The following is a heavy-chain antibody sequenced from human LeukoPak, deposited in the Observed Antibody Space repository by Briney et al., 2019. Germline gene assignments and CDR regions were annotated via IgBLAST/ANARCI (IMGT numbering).Heavy chain of an antibody. CDR3: AKALGYCSSTSAYYYYYGMDV. CDR2: ISGSGGST. D-gene: IGHD2-2*01. V-gene: IGHV3-23*01. J-gene: IGHJ6*02. CDR1: GFTFSSYA. Sequence: PGRSPRLSCAASGFTFSSYAMSWVRQAPGKGLEWVSAISGSGGSTYYADSVKGRFTISRDNSKNTLYLQMNSLRAEDTAVYYCAKALGYCSSTSAYYYYYGMDVWGQGTTVTVSS.